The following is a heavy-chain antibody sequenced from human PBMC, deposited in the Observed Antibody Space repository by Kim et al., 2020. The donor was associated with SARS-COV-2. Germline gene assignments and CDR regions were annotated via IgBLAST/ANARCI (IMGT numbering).Heavy chain of an antibody. CDR1: GYTFTNYA. J-gene: IGHJ5*02. V-gene: IGHV7-4-1*02. CDR2: INTDTGNP. CDR3: ARVIWGSYRYTDP. Sequence: ASVKVSCKASGYTFTNYAISWVRQAPGKGLEWMGWINTDTGNPTYAQAFTGRFVFSVDTSVSTTYLQISSLNAEDTALYYCARVIWGSYRYTDPWGQGT. D-gene: IGHD3-16*02.